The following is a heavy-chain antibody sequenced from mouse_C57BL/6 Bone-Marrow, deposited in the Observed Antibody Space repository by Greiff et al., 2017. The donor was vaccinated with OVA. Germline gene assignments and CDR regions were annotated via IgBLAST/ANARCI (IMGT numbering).Heavy chain of an antibody. D-gene: IGHD1-1*01. CDR2: LYPGSGNT. CDR1: GYTFTDYY. V-gene: IGHV1-76*01. CDR3: ARDDYYGSSPKYYAMDY. J-gene: IGHJ4*01. Sequence: QVQLQQSGAELVRPGASVKLSCKASGYTFTDYYINWVKQRPGQGLEWIARLYPGSGNTYYNEKFKGKATLTAEKSSSTAYMQLSSLTSEDSAVYFCARDDYYGSSPKYYAMDYWGQGTSVTVSS.